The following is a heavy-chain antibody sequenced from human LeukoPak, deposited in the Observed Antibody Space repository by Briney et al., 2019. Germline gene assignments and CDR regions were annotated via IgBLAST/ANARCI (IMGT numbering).Heavy chain of an antibody. CDR1: GFTFSNYS. V-gene: IGHV3-23*01. J-gene: IGHJ4*02. CDR3: ARQIGYCRGGSCYFVI. D-gene: IGHD2-15*01. Sequence: GGSLRLSCTASGFTFSNYSMSWVRQAPGTGLQWVSAISGSGGDTYHADSVKGRFTISRDQSKNTVVLQMNSLRVDDMGVYYCARQIGYCRGGSCYFVIWGQRTLVTVSS. CDR2: ISGSGGDT.